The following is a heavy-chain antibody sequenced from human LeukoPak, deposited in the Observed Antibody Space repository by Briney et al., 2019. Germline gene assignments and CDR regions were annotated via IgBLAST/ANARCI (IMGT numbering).Heavy chain of an antibody. CDR1: GFTFSSYA. V-gene: IGHV3-23*01. CDR2: ISGSGVNT. CDR3: AKEGASSSWYGSGYLYYNYMDV. Sequence: GGSLRLSCAVSGFTFSSYAMNWVRQAPGKGLEWVSAISGSGVNTDHADSVKGRFTISRDNSRNTLFVQMNRLRVEDTAIYYCAKEGASSSWYGSGYLYYNYMDVWGKGTTVTISS. J-gene: IGHJ6*03. D-gene: IGHD6-13*01.